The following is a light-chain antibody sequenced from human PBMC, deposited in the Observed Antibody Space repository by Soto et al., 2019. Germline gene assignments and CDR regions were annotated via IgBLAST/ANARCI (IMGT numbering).Light chain of an antibody. CDR3: SSYTRSRAYV. V-gene: IGLV2-14*01. CDR2: EVS. Sequence: QSALTQPASVSGSPGQSITISCTGTSSDVGAYNFVSWYQQQSGKAPKLIIHEVSNRPSGVSNRFSGSKSGNTASLTISGLQVEDGADYYCSSYTRSRAYVFGIGTKVTVL. J-gene: IGLJ1*01. CDR1: SSDVGAYNF.